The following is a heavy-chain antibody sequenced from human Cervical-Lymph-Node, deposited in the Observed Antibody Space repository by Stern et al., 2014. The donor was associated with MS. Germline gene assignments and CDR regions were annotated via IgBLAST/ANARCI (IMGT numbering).Heavy chain of an antibody. CDR2: IDYSGST. J-gene: IGHJ5*01. CDR1: GGSIYNYY. Sequence: QVQLQESGPGLVKPLETLSLTCTVSGGSIYNYYWTWIRQPPGKGLEWIGHIDYSGSTNYNPSLESRVTMSVDSSKNEFSLILTSVTAADTAVYYCARALRNAYTWFDPWGQGTLVTVSS. CDR3: ARALRNAYTWFDP. V-gene: IGHV4-59*01. D-gene: IGHD2-2*01.